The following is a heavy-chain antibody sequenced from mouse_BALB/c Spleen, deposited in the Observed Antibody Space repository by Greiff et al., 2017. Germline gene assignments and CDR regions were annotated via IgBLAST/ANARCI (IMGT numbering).Heavy chain of an antibody. Sequence: EVKLVESGPSLVKPSQTLSLTCSVTGDSITSGYWNWIRKFPGNKLEYMGYISYSGSTYYNPSLKSRISITRDTSKNQYYLQLNSVTTEDTATYYCARSGSRGSYWYFDVWGAGTTVTVSS. CDR2: ISYSGST. CDR3: ARSGSRGSYWYFDV. J-gene: IGHJ1*01. CDR1: GDSITSGY. D-gene: IGHD6-1*01. V-gene: IGHV3-8*02.